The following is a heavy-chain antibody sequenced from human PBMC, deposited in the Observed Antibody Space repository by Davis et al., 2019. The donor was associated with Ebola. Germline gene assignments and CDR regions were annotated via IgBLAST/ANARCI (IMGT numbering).Heavy chain of an antibody. V-gene: IGHV1-2*06. CDR1: GFTFSTHG. Sequence: ASVKVSCKASGFTFSTHGISWVRQAPGQGLEWVGRINPNGGATKYAQKFEGRVTMTRDTSTSTVYMELSSLRSEDTAVYYCARVGYYYDSSGYYRSFDYWGQGTLVTVSS. CDR2: INPNGGAT. CDR3: ARVGYYYDSSGYYRSFDY. D-gene: IGHD3-22*01. J-gene: IGHJ4*02.